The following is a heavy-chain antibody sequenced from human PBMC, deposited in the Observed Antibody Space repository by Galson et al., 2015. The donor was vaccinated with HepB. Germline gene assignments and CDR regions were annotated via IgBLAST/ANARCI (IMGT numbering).Heavy chain of an antibody. J-gene: IGHJ4*02. V-gene: IGHV4-59*01. CDR2: VYDSGTT. D-gene: IGHD1-26*01. CDR3: AKREDPSGSYDY. CDR1: GDSISSYS. Sequence: ETLSLTCTVSGDSISSYSWSWIRQPPGKGLEWIGSVYDSGTTTYSPSLKSRVTISVDTSKNQFSLYLNSVTAADTAVYYCAKREDPSGSYDYWGQGTLVTVSP.